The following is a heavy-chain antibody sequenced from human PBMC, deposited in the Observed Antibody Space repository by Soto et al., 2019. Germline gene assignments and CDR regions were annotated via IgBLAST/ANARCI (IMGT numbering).Heavy chain of an antibody. CDR2: IYPGDSDT. CDR1: GYSFTSYW. D-gene: IGHD6-13*01. Sequence: PGESLKISCKGSGYSFTSYWIGWVRQMPGKGLEWMGIIYPGDSDTRYSPSFQGQVTISADKSISTAYLQWRSLQASDTAMYYCARTSAAGKYYYGMDVWGHGTTVTVSS. CDR3: ARTSAAGKYYYGMDV. J-gene: IGHJ6*02. V-gene: IGHV5-51*01.